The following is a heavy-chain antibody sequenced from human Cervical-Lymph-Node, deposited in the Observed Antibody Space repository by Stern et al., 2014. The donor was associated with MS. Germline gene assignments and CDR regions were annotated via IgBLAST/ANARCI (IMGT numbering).Heavy chain of an antibody. CDR2: INPSGGST. Sequence: VQLVESGAEVKKPGASVKVSCKASGYTFTSYYMHWVRQAPGQGLEWMGIINPSGGSTSYAQKFQGRVTMPRDTSTSTVYMELSSLRSEDTAVYYCASQSPIAVADYYGMDVWGQGTTVTVSS. CDR1: GYTFTSYY. CDR3: ASQSPIAVADYYGMDV. J-gene: IGHJ6*02. D-gene: IGHD6-19*01. V-gene: IGHV1-46*01.